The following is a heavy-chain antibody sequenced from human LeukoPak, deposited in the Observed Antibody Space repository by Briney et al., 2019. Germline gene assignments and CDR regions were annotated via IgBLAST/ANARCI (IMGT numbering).Heavy chain of an antibody. J-gene: IGHJ6*03. CDR1: GGTFSSYA. CDR3: APSGNYHYYYYMDV. V-gene: IGHV1-69*01. Sequence: GSSVKVSCKASGGTFSSYAISWVRQAPGQGLEWMGGIIPIFGTANYAQKFQGRVTITADESTSTAYMELSSLRSEDTAVYYCAPSGNYHYYYYMDVWGKGTTVTVSS. CDR2: IIPIFGTA. D-gene: IGHD1-26*01.